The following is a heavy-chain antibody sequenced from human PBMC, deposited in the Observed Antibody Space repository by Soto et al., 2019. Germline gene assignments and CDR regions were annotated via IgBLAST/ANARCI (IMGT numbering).Heavy chain of an antibody. J-gene: IGHJ4*02. CDR2: ISAYNGNT. V-gene: IGHV1-18*01. CDR3: ARDLKADFWSGYPI. CDR1: GYTFTSYG. D-gene: IGHD3-3*01. Sequence: ASVKVSCKASGYTFTSYGISWVRQAPGQGLEWMGWISAYNGNTNYAQKLQGRVTMTTDTSTSTAYMELRSLRSDDTAVYYCARDLKADFWSGYPIWGQGTLVTVSS.